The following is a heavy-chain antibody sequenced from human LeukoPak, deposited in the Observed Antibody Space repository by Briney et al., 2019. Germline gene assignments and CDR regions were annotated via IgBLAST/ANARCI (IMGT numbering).Heavy chain of an antibody. CDR2: ISSSSSYI. CDR1: GFTFSSYS. Sequence: GGSLRLSCAASGFTFSSYSMNWVRQAPGKGLEWVSSISSSSSYIYYADSVKGRFTISRDNAKDSLYLQMNSLRAEDTAVYYCARGDDIVVVVAATASDYWGQGTLVTVSS. D-gene: IGHD2-15*01. J-gene: IGHJ4*02. V-gene: IGHV3-21*01. CDR3: ARGDDIVVVVAATASDY.